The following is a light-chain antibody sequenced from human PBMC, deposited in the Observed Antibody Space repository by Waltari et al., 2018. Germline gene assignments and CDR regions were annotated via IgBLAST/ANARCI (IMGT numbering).Light chain of an antibody. J-gene: IGLJ1*01. Sequence: QSALTQPASVSGSPGQSIPISCTGTSTDVGAYEYVSWYQQYPGKAPKLLIYDVTNRPSGGSNRFAGSKSGNTASLTISGLQADDEADYYCSSYTGSSTLVFGTGTKVTVL. V-gene: IGLV2-14*03. CDR3: SSYTGSSTLV. CDR1: STDVGAYEY. CDR2: DVT.